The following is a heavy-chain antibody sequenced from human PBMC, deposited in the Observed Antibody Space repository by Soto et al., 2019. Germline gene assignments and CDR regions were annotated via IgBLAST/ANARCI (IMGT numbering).Heavy chain of an antibody. CDR3: ARESAALNWFDP. CDR2: ISSSSSTI. Sequence: GGSLRLSCGSSGFTFSSYSMNWVRQAPGKGLEWVSYISSSSSTIYYADSVKGRFTISRDNAKNSLYLQMNSLRDEDTAVYYCARESAALNWFDPWGQGTLVTVSS. D-gene: IGHD2-2*01. V-gene: IGHV3-48*02. CDR1: GFTFSSYS. J-gene: IGHJ5*02.